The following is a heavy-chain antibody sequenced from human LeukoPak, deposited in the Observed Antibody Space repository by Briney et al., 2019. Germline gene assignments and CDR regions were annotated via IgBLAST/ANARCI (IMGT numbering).Heavy chain of an antibody. CDR2: IYYSGST. CDR3: ASINKDIVVVPAALADY. J-gene: IGHJ4*02. CDR1: GGSISSSSYY. V-gene: IGHV4-39*01. D-gene: IGHD2-2*01. Sequence: SETLSLTCTLSGGSISSSSYYWGWIRQPPGKGLEWIGSIYYSGSTYYNPSLKSRVTISVDTSKNQFSLKLSSVTAADTAVYYCASINKDIVVVPAALADYWGQGTLVTVSS.